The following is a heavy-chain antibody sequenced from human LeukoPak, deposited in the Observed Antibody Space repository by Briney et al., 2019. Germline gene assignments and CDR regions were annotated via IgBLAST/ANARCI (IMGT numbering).Heavy chain of an antibody. CDR1: GFTFRSYG. V-gene: IGHV3-30*18. J-gene: IGHJ4*02. CDR3: AKDYYDRYFDY. Sequence: PGRSLRLSCAASGFTFRSYGVNWVRQAPVKGLERVAVISYDGSNKYYADSVKGRFTISRDNSKNTLYLQMNSLRAEDTALYYCAKDYYDRYFDYWGQGSLVTVSS. D-gene: IGHD3-22*01. CDR2: ISYDGSNK.